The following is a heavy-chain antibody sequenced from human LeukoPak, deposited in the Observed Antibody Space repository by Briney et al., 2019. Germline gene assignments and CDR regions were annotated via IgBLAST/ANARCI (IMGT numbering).Heavy chain of an antibody. CDR2: ISGSGGST. D-gene: IGHD3-22*01. J-gene: IGHJ4*02. V-gene: IGHV3-23*01. CDR3: AKDNGIVVVITLDY. Sequence: GGSLRLSCAASGFTFSSYAMSWVRQAPGKGLEWVSAISGSGGSTYYADSVKGRFTISRDNSKNTLYLQMNSLRAEDTAVYYCAKDNGIVVVITLDYWGQGTLVTVSS. CDR1: GFTFSSYA.